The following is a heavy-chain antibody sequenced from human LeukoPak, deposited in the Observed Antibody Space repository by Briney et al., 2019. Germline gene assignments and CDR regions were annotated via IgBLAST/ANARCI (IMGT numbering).Heavy chain of an antibody. CDR2: IYTSGST. Sequence: PSETLSLTCTVSGGSISSYYWSWIRQPAGKGLEWIGRIYTSGSTNYNPSLKSRVTMSVDTSKNQFSLKLSPVTAADTAVYYCARGSTYSYGYGYYYYYYYMDVWGKGTTVTVSS. J-gene: IGHJ6*03. D-gene: IGHD5-18*01. V-gene: IGHV4-4*07. CDR1: GGSISSYY. CDR3: ARGSTYSYGYGYYYYYYYMDV.